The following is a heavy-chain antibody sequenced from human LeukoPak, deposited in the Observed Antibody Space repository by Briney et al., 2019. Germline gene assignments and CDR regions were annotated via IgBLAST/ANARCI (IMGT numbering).Heavy chain of an antibody. V-gene: IGHV4-30-4*08. J-gene: IGHJ5*02. CDR3: ARGEVVPAAVT. Sequence: PSETLSLTCTVSGGSISSGDYYWSWIRQPPGKGLEWIGYIYYSGSTYCNPSLKSRVTISVDTSKNQFSLKLSFVTAADTAVYYCARGEVVPAAVTWGQGTLVTVSS. CDR2: IYYSGST. CDR1: GGSISSGDYY. D-gene: IGHD2-2*01.